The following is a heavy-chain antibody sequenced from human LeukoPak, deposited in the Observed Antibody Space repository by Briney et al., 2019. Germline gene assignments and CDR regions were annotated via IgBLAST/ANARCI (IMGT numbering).Heavy chain of an antibody. CDR2: IKNDGKIT. J-gene: IGHJ1*01. CDR1: EFTFNNYC. Sequence: GGSLRLSCAASEFTFNNYCMHWVRQAPGKGLVWVSRIKNDGKITTYADSVKGRFTTSRDNAKNTFYLQMNSLRVEDTAVYYCLLIILGGSSQHWGQGTLVTVYS. D-gene: IGHD3-3*01. V-gene: IGHV3-74*01. CDR3: LLIILGGSSQH.